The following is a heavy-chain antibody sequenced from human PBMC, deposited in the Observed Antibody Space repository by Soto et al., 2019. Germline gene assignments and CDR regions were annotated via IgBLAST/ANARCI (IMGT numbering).Heavy chain of an antibody. V-gene: IGHV1-46*04. D-gene: IGHD6-13*01. J-gene: IGHJ4*02. CDR1: GYTFSSYY. Sequence: ASVKVSCKASGYTFSSYYMNWVRQAPGQGLEWLGIINPSGGYTTYADSVKGRFTISRDNAKSSLFLQMNSLRAEDSAVYYCGRVASSSSWTPDYLGQGTLVTVSS. CDR2: INPSGGYT. CDR3: GRVASSSSWTPDY.